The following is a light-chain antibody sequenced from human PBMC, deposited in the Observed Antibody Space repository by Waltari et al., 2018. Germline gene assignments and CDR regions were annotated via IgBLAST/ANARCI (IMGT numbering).Light chain of an antibody. V-gene: IGKV2-30*01. Sequence: DVVMTQSPLSLPVTLGQPASISCRSSQSLVNSDGNTYLNWFQQRPGQSPRRLNYKVSNRGLWGPDRIRGNWSGTDFTLEISRVEAEDVGVYYCMQGSHWLPGWTFGQGTKVEIK. CDR1: QSLVNSDGNTY. CDR3: MQGSHWLPGWT. CDR2: KVS. J-gene: IGKJ1*01.